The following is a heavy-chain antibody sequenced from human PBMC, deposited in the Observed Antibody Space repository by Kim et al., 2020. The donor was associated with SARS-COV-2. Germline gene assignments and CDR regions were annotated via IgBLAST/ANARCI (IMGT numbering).Heavy chain of an antibody. Sequence: ASVKVSCKVSGYALTDLFIHWVRQAPGKGLEWMGGFDPEDGETIFTQKFQGRVTMTEDTSTDSAYMELSSLRSEDTAVYFCATGYTSVGGDYWGQGSLVTVSS. J-gene: IGHJ4*02. CDR1: GYALTDLF. CDR3: ATGYTSVGGDY. D-gene: IGHD2-15*01. CDR2: FDPEDGET. V-gene: IGHV1-24*01.